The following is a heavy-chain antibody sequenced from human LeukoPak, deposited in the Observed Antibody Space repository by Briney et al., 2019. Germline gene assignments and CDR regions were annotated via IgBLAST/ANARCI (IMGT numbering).Heavy chain of an antibody. CDR3: AKDRDGDYVFDY. CDR2: ISYDGSKK. V-gene: IGHV3-30*18. J-gene: IGHJ4*02. Sequence: PGGSLRLSCAACGFTFSRYGMQWVGQAAGKGVEWVAGISYDGSKKYYEDSVKGRFTISRDNSKNTLYLQMNSLRAEDTAVYYCAKDRDGDYVFDYWGQGTLVTVSS. D-gene: IGHD4-17*01. CDR1: GFTFSRYG.